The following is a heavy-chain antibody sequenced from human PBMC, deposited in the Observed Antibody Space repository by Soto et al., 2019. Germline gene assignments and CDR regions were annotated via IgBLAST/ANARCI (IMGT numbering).Heavy chain of an antibody. J-gene: IGHJ4*02. V-gene: IGHV3-23*01. CDR1: GFTFSILA. Sequence: GGSLRLSCAASGFTFSILAMGWVRQAPGKGLEWVSVIDYTGGTTYYTDSVKGRFIISRDNSKKILYLQMNSLRTEDTAIYYCAKDATRTSGWYYFDYWGRGALVTVSS. D-gene: IGHD6-19*01. CDR3: AKDATRTSGWYYFDY. CDR2: IDYTGGTT.